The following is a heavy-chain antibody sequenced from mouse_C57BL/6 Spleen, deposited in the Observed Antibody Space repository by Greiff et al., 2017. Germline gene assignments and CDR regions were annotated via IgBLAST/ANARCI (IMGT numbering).Heavy chain of an antibody. CDR1: GYTFTSYW. CDR2: IDPSDSYT. V-gene: IGHV1-59*01. Sequence: VQLQQPGAELVRPGTSVKLSCKASGYTFTSYWMHWVKQRPGQGLAWIGVIDPSDSYTTYTQKFKGKATVTVDTSSSTAYMQISSLTSEDSAVYYCARDFYGSSYVRQWAYWGQGILVTVSA. CDR3: ARDFYGSSYVRQWAY. D-gene: IGHD1-1*01. J-gene: IGHJ3*01.